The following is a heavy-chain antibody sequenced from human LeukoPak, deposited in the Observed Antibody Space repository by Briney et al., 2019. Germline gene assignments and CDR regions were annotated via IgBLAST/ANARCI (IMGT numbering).Heavy chain of an antibody. V-gene: IGHV1-2*06. D-gene: IGHD6-13*01. CDR3: ARVPIRSSSWFFDY. CDR1: GYTFTGYY. J-gene: IGHJ4*02. CDR2: INPNSGGT. Sequence: ASVKVSCKASGYTFTGYYMHWVRQAPGQGLEWMGRINPNSGGTNYAQKFQGRVTMTRDTSISTAYMELSRLRSDDTAVYYCARVPIRSSSWFFDYWGQGTLVTVSS.